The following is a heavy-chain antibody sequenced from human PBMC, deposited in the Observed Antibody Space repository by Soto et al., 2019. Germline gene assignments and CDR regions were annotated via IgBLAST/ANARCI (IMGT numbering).Heavy chain of an antibody. Sequence: RASVKVSCKTSEYSFGDYYLHWVRQAPEQGLEWMGWINLNDGGTNSPRKFQGRLTMTRDESITTVYMELSRLRSDDTAVYFCVRDAPSHQSIFDLWGPGTLVTVSS. CDR3: VRDAPSHQSIFDL. V-gene: IGHV1-2*02. CDR2: INLNDGGT. D-gene: IGHD2-2*01. CDR1: EYSFGDYY. J-gene: IGHJ4*02.